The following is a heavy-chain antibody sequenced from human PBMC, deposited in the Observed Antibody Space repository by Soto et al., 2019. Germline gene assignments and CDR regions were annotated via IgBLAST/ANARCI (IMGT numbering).Heavy chain of an antibody. D-gene: IGHD3-22*01. Sequence: QITLKESGPTLVKPTQTLTLTCTFSGFSLSTSGVGVGWIRQHPGKALEWLALIYWDDDKRYSPSLKSRLTITKDTSKNQVVLTLTNMDPVDTATYYCAHRKMYYDSSAGFDYWGQGTLVTVSS. CDR3: AHRKMYYDSSAGFDY. J-gene: IGHJ4*02. CDR2: IYWDDDK. CDR1: GFSLSTSGVG. V-gene: IGHV2-5*02.